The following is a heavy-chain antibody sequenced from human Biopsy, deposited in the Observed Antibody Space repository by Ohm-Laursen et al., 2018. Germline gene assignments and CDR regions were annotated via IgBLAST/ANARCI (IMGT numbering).Heavy chain of an antibody. V-gene: IGHV4-59*08. CDR1: GGSISRYY. J-gene: IGHJ4*02. CDR2: IYYSGCT. D-gene: IGHD5-18*01. CDR3: ARHPTHRIQQIDY. Sequence: TLSLTCTVSGGSISRYYWSWIRQPPGKGLEWIGYIYYSGCTNYNPALKSRVTIAVDTSTTYFSLSMSCVTAADTAVYYRARHPTHRIQQIDYWGQGTLVTVSS.